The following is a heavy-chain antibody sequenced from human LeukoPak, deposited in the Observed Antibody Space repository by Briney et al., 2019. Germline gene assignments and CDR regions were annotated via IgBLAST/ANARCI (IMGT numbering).Heavy chain of an antibody. CDR2: IYYSGST. Sequence: SETLSLTCTVSGGSISSYYWSSIRQPPGKGLEWIGYIYYSGSTNYNPSLKSRVTISVDTSKNQFSLKLTSVTAADTAVYYGARGQWDDHGDYASPWGQGTLVTVSS. CDR3: ARGQWDDHGDYASP. CDR1: GGSISSYY. V-gene: IGHV4-59*01. J-gene: IGHJ4*02. D-gene: IGHD4-17*01.